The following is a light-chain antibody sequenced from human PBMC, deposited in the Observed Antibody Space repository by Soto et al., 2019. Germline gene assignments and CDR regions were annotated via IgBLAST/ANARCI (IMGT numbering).Light chain of an antibody. CDR2: EVS. CDR3: SSFTNTITRYA. Sequence: QSVLTQPASVSGSPGQSITISCTGTSSDVGGYNYVSWFQHHPGKAPKLIIYEVSYLPSGVSARFSGSKSGDTASLTIAGLQAEDEAYYYCSSFTNTITRYAFGTGTKVTVL. CDR1: SSDVGGYNY. J-gene: IGLJ1*01. V-gene: IGLV2-14*01.